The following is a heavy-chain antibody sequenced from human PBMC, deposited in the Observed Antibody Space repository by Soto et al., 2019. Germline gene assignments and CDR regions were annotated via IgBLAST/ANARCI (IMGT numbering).Heavy chain of an antibody. CDR3: ARCLAVAGTSSGFDY. J-gene: IGHJ4*02. CDR1: GGTFSSYT. Sequence: QVQLVQSGAEVKKPGSSVKVSCKASGGTFSSYTISWVRQAPGQGLEWMGRIIPILGIANYAQKFQGRVTITADNSTSPAYMELSSLSSEDTDVYYCARCLAVAGTSSGFDYWGQGTLVTVSS. CDR2: IIPILGIA. D-gene: IGHD6-19*01. V-gene: IGHV1-69*02.